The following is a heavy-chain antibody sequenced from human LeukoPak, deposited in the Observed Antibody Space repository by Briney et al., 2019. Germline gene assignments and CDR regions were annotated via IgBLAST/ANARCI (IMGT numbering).Heavy chain of an antibody. V-gene: IGHV4-39*07. CDR3: ARDASIRGNDFWSGYYNWYFDL. Sequence: PSETLSLTCTVSGGSISSSSYYWGWIRQPPGKGLEWIGSIYYSGSTYYNPSLKSRVTISVDTSKNRFSLKLSSVTAADTAVYYCARDASIRGNDFWSGYYNWYFDLWGRGTLVTVSS. CDR2: IYYSGST. J-gene: IGHJ2*01. D-gene: IGHD3-3*01. CDR1: GGSISSSSYY.